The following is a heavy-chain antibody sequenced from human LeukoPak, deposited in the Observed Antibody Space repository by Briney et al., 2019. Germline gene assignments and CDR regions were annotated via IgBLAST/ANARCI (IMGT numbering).Heavy chain of an antibody. CDR2: IYSGGST. Sequence: GGSLRLSCAASGFTVSSNYMSWVRRAPGKGLEWVSVIYSGGSTYYADSVKGRFTISRDNSKNTLYLQMNSLRAEDTAVYYCARVSGWYILDYWGQGTLVTVSS. CDR3: ARVSGWYILDY. D-gene: IGHD6-19*01. V-gene: IGHV3-53*01. J-gene: IGHJ4*02. CDR1: GFTVSSNY.